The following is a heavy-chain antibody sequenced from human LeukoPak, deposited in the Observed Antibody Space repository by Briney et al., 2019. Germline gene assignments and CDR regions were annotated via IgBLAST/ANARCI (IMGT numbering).Heavy chain of an antibody. V-gene: IGHV1-24*01. Sequence: GASVKVSCKVSGYTLTELPIHWVRQAPGKGLEWMGGFDPDDVETVYAQMFQGRVTMPEDTSSDTASMELSSLRSEDTAVYSCATGTSGSYYVGIVRPIDYWGQGTLVTVSS. CDR2: FDPDDVET. CDR1: GYTLTELP. J-gene: IGHJ4*02. CDR3: ATGTSGSYYVGIVRPIDY. D-gene: IGHD1-26*01.